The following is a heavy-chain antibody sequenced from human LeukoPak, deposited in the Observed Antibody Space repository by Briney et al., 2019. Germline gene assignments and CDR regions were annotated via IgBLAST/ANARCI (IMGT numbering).Heavy chain of an antibody. V-gene: IGHV3-48*01. Sequence: GGSLRLSCTVSGLTFTTSAMKWLRQAPGKGLEWVAFISSGSGGIIHYAGSVKGRFTISRDNAKDSLYPEMTNLRVDDTAVYYCAREEFPNWGQGTLVTVSS. CDR1: GLTFTTSA. CDR2: ISSGSGGII. CDR3: AREEFPN. D-gene: IGHD3-10*01. J-gene: IGHJ4*02.